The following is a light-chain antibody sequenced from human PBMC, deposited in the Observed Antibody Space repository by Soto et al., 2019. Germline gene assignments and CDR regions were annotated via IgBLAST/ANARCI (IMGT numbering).Light chain of an antibody. CDR2: GAS. CDR1: QSVSSS. V-gene: IGKV3-11*01. J-gene: IGKJ1*01. CDR3: QQYGRSPWT. Sequence: EIVLTQSPATLSLSPGERATLSCRASQSVSSSLAWYQQKPGQAPRLLIYGASNGAAGIPARFSGTGSGTDFTLTISSLEPDDFAVYYCQQYGRSPWTFGQGSKVDI.